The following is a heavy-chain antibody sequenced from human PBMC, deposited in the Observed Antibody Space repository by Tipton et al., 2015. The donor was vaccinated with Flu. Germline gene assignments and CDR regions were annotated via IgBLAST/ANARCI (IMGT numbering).Heavy chain of an antibody. V-gene: IGHV4-4*02. CDR3: ARSGAYDSSGYRGYYFDY. CDR2: IYHSGST. D-gene: IGHD3-22*01. J-gene: IGHJ4*02. Sequence: TLSLTCAVSGGSISSSNWWSWVRQPPGKGLEWIGEIYHSGSTNYNPSLKSRVTISVDKSKNQFSLKLSSVTAADTAVYYCARSGAYDSSGYRGYYFDYWGQGTLVTVSS. CDR1: GGSISSSNW.